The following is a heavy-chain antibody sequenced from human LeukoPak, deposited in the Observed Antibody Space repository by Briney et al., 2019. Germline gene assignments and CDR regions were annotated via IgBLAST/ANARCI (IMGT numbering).Heavy chain of an antibody. V-gene: IGHV4-59*01. CDR3: ARARDYGSGSYYRSYGMDV. Sequence: SETLSLTCTVSGGSISSYYWSWIRQPPGKGLEWIGYIYYSGSTNYNPSLKGRVTISVDTSKNQFSLKLSSVTAADTAVYYCARARDYGSGSYYRSYGMDVWGQGTTVTVSS. CDR1: GGSISSYY. J-gene: IGHJ6*02. D-gene: IGHD3-10*01. CDR2: IYYSGST.